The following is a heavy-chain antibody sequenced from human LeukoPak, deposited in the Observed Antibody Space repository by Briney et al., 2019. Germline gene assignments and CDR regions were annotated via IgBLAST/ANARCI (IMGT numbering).Heavy chain of an antibody. D-gene: IGHD3-22*01. CDR2: ISGSGGST. J-gene: IGHJ4*02. Sequence: GGSLRLSCAASGFTFSSYSMNWVRQAPGKGLEWVSAISGSGGSTYYADSVKGRFTISRDNSKNTLYLQMNSLRAEDTAVYYCAKRDYYDSPGGYWGQGTLVTVSS. CDR1: GFTFSSYS. V-gene: IGHV3-23*01. CDR3: AKRDYYDSPGGY.